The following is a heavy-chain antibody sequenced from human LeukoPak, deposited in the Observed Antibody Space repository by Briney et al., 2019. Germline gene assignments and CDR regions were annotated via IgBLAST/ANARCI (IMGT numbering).Heavy chain of an antibody. D-gene: IGHD1-26*01. J-gene: IGHJ4*02. V-gene: IGHV3-7*01. CDR2: IGQDGSKK. CDR1: GFTFGSYC. CDR3: ARVRRWEDYFDC. Sequence: GGSLRLSCAVSGFTFGSYCMSWVRQAPGKGLEWVAIIGQDGSKKYYVDSVKGRFTISRDNAKNSLYLQMYSLRAEDTAVYYCARVRRWEDYFDCWGQGTLVTVSS.